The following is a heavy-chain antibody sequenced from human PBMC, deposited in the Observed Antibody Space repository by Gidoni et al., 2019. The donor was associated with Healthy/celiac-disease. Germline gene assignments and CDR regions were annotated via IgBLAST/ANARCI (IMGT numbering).Heavy chain of an antibody. J-gene: IGHJ6*02. D-gene: IGHD1-1*01. Sequence: QVQLVQSGDEVKKPGASVKVSCKASGYTFTSYDMHWVRQGPGQGLEWMGIINPSGGSTSYAQKFQGSVTMTRDQSTSTVYMELSSLRSEDTAVYYCARALFTTGTTLPGYYYGMDVWGQGTTVTVSS. CDR2: INPSGGST. CDR3: ARALFTTGTTLPGYYYGMDV. CDR1: GYTFTSYD. V-gene: IGHV1-46*03.